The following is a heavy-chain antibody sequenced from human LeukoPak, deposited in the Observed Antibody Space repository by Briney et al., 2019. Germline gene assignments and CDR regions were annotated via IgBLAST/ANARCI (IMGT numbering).Heavy chain of an antibody. CDR2: INHSGST. V-gene: IGHV4-34*01. CDR3: ARRGTMVRGARAFDI. Sequence: SETLSLTCAVSGGSISSGGYYWSWIRQPPGKGLEWIGEINHSGSTNYNPSLKSRVTISVDTSKNQFSLKLSSVTAADTAVYYCARRGTMVRGARAFDIWGQGTMVTVSS. D-gene: IGHD3-10*01. J-gene: IGHJ3*02. CDR1: GGSISSGGYY.